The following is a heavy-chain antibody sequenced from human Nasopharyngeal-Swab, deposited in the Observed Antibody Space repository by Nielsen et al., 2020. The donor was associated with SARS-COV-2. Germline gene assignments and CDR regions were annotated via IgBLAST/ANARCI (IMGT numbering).Heavy chain of an antibody. Sequence: GGALRLSCAASGFTFSSYSMNWDRQAPGKGLEWVSSISSSSYIYYADSVKGRFTISRDNAKNSLYLQMNSLRAEDTAVYYCASDFYGDYSDYWGQGTLVTVSS. CDR2: ISSSSYI. D-gene: IGHD4-17*01. CDR3: ASDFYGDYSDY. V-gene: IGHV3-21*01. J-gene: IGHJ4*02. CDR1: GFTFSSYS.